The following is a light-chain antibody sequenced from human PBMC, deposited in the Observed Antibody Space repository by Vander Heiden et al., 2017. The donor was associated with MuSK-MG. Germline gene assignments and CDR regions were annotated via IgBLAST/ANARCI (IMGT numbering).Light chain of an antibody. CDR3: LQSYSTRRT. V-gene: IGKV1-39*01. CDR2: AAS. Sequence: DIQITQSPSSLSASVGDRVTITCRASQSISNSLNWYQQKPGKAPKLLIYAASSLHSGVPSRFSGSGSGTDFTLTISSLQPEDFATYYCLQSYSTRRTFGQGTRVESK. CDR1: QSISNS. J-gene: IGKJ1*01.